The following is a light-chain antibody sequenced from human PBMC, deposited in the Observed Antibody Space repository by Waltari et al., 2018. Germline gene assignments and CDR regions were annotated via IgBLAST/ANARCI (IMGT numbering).Light chain of an antibody. CDR1: QSVGKS. CDR2: DAS. J-gene: IGKJ1*01. V-gene: IGKV3-20*01. Sequence: EIVLTQSPGTLSLSPGERATLSCRASQSVGKSLAWYQQKSGQAPRLLIYDASTRATGIPDRFSASGFGTDFSLNISRLEPEDFAVYYCQKYVRLPVTFGQGTKVEIK. CDR3: QKYVRLPVT.